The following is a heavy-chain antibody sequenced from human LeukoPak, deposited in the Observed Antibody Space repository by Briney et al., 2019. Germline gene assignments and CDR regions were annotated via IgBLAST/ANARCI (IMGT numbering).Heavy chain of an antibody. CDR2: INHSGST. CDR1: GGSFSGYY. V-gene: IGHV4-34*01. CDR3: ARDLTRYFDY. Sequence: ASETLSLTCAVYGGSFSGYYWSWIRQPPGKGLEWIGEINHSGSTNYNPSLKSRVTISVDTSKNQFSLKLSSVTAADTAVYYCARDLTRYFDYWGQGTLVTVSS. J-gene: IGHJ4*02.